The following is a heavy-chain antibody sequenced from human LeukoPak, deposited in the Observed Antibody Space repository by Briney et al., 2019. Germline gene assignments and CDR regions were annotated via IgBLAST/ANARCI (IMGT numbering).Heavy chain of an antibody. CDR2: TYSRSNWNK. CDR3: ARNLRPDFDY. CDR1: GDSVSSSSSA. D-gene: IGHD5-12*01. Sequence: SQTLSLTCAISGDSVSSSSSAWSWIRQSPSGRLEWLGRTYSRSNWNKDYAETVKGRMTIDPDTSKNQFSLQLNSVTPEDTALYYCARNLRPDFDYWGRGTLVTVSS. V-gene: IGHV6-1*01. J-gene: IGHJ4*02.